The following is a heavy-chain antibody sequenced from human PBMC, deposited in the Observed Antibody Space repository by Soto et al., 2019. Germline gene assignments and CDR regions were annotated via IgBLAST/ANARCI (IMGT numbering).Heavy chain of an antibody. CDR3: ARDVDGSSWYLDY. V-gene: IGHV3-30-3*01. Sequence: GGSLRLSCAASGFTFSSYAMHWVRQAPGKGLEWVAVISYDGSNKYYADSVKGRFTISRDNSKNTLYLQMNSLRAEDTAVYYCARDVDGSSWYLDYWGKGTLVTVS. CDR2: ISYDGSNK. J-gene: IGHJ4*02. CDR1: GFTFSSYA. D-gene: IGHD6-13*01.